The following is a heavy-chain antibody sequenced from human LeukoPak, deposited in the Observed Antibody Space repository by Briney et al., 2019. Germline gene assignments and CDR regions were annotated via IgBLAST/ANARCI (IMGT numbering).Heavy chain of an antibody. J-gene: IGHJ6*02. CDR1: GFSLGDHA. CDR2: IRSKAYGGTT. V-gene: IGHV3-49*04. D-gene: IGHD3-9*01. CDR3: ARGPIYLWLYNGMDV. Sequence: GRSLRLSCTGSGFSLGDHAMSWVRQAPGKGLEWVGFIRSKAYGGTTEYAASVKGRFTISRDDSKNIVYLQMSSLRTEDTVVYYCARGPIYLWLYNGMDVWGQGTTVTVSS.